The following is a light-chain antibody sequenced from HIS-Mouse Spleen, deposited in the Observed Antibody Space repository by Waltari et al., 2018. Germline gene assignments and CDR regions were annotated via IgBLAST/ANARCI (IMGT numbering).Light chain of an antibody. Sequence: QSALTQPPSASGSPGQSVTISCTGTSSGVGGYNYVSWYQQHPGEAPKLMIFEVIKRPSFVPARFSGSKTGNTAALTVSGLQAEDEADYYCSSYAGSNNFVVFGGGTKLTVL. J-gene: IGLJ2*01. V-gene: IGLV2-8*01. CDR2: EVI. CDR3: SSYAGSNNFVV. CDR1: SSGVGGYNY.